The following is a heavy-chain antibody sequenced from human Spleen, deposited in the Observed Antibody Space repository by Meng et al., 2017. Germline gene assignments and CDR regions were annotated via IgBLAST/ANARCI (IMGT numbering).Heavy chain of an antibody. D-gene: IGHD3-10*01. CDR3: ARDYGSGKNFDY. J-gene: IGHJ4*02. V-gene: IGHV3-21*01. Sequence: GGSLRLSCAASGFTFSSYSMNWVRQAPGKGLEWVSSISSSSSYIYYADSVKGRFTISRDNAKNSLYLQMNSLRAEDTAVYYCARDYGSGKNFDYWGQGTQVTVSS. CDR2: ISSSSSYI. CDR1: GFTFSSYS.